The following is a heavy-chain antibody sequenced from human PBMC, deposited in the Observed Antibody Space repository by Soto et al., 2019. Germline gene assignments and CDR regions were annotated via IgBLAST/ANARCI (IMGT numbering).Heavy chain of an antibody. D-gene: IGHD6-19*01. J-gene: IGHJ4*02. V-gene: IGHV3-15*07. CDR3: CTDWGGGWQWTDY. CDR1: GFTFSNAW. Sequence: EVQLVQSGGGLVKPGESLRLSCAVSGFTFSNAWMGWVRQAPGKGLEWVGRIKSETDGGATDYAAPVRGRFTISRDDSRDTLYLQMDSLKTEDTGVYYCCTDWGGGWQWTDYWGQGTQVTVSS. CDR2: IKSETDGGAT.